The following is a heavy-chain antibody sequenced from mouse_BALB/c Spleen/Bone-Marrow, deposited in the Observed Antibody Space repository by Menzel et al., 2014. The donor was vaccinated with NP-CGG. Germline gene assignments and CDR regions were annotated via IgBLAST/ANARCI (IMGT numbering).Heavy chain of an antibody. V-gene: IGHV5-6-3*01. CDR3: ARDGYYVFYAMDY. J-gene: IGHJ4*01. D-gene: IGHD2-3*01. CDR2: INSNGGST. Sequence: EVKLLESGGGLVQPGGSLKLSCAASGFTFSSYGMSWVRQTPDKRLELVATINSNGGSTYYPDSVKGRFTISRDNAMNTLYLQMSSLKSEDTAMYYCARDGYYVFYAMDYWGQGTSVTVSS. CDR1: GFTFSSYG.